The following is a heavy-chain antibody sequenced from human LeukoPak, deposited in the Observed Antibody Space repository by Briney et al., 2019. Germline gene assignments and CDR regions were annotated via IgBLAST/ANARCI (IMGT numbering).Heavy chain of an antibody. CDR2: IIPIFGTA. J-gene: IGHJ3*02. Sequence: VASVKVSCKASGGTFSSYAISWVRQAPGQGLEWMGGIIPIFGTANYAQKFQGRVTITTDESTSTAYMELSSLRSEDTAVYYCARGRDGYRAFDIWGQGTMVTVSS. D-gene: IGHD5-24*01. CDR3: ARGRDGYRAFDI. V-gene: IGHV1-69*05. CDR1: GGTFSSYA.